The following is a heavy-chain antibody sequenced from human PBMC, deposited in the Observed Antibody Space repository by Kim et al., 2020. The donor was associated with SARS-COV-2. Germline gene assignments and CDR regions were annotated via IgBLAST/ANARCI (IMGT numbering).Heavy chain of an antibody. CDR2: ISSSATDT. Sequence: GGSLRLSCAASGFTFSDYYMTWIRQAPGKGLEWVSYISSSATDTTYEDSLTVRGTISRYNAENTLYPQMHSHSADDAAVYYCARVTVGSSCWYYFDYWG. J-gene: IGHJ4*01. V-gene: IGHV3-11*05. CDR3: ARVTVGSSCWYYFDY. D-gene: IGHD2-15*01. CDR1: GFTFSDYY.